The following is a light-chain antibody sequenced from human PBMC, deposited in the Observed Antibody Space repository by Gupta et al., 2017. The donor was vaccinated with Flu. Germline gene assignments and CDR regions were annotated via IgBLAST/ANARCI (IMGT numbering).Light chain of an antibody. CDR2: RNN. Sequence: QSVLTQPPSASGTPGQRVTISCSGSTSNIGNNYVYWYQQFPGTAPKLVIYRNNQRPSGVPDRFSGSKSGTSASLAISGLRSEDEADYYCAVWDDRVSGLNWVFGGGTKLTVL. J-gene: IGLJ3*02. CDR1: TSNIGNNY. V-gene: IGLV1-47*01. CDR3: AVWDDRVSGLNWV.